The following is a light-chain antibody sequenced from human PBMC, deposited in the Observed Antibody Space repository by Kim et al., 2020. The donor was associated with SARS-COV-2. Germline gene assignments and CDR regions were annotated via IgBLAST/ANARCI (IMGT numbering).Light chain of an antibody. CDR1: DTGVDCYDY. Sequence: QSITSSGTRTDTGVDCYDYFSYYQQHPGKPPNLMVFNDSNRPSGVSNLCSGSKTADTASLTISRLQAENEADYYCNSYASSSTLVFGGGTQLTVL. V-gene: IGLV2-14*03. J-gene: IGLJ3*02. CDR3: NSYASSSTLV. CDR2: NDS.